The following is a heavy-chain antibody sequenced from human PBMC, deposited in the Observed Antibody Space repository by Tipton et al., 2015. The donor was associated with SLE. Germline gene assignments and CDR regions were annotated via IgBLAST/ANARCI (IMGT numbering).Heavy chain of an antibody. CDR1: GYRFSDHY. D-gene: IGHD4-17*01. J-gene: IGHJ4*02. CDR3: ARDDGFNGDYYFDN. V-gene: IGHV1-2*02. Sequence: QSGAEVKKPGASVKVSCKASGYRFSDHYIHWVRQAPGQGLEWMGWINPKRRGTSYAQNYQDRLSMTRDSSLNTVYMELSGLKSDDTAVYYCARDDGFNGDYYFDNWGQGTLVSVSS. CDR2: INPKRRGT.